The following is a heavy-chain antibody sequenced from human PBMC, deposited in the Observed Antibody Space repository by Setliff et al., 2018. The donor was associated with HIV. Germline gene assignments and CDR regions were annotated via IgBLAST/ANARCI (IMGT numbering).Heavy chain of an antibody. V-gene: IGHV3-30*07. D-gene: IGHD1-1*01. J-gene: IGHJ4*02. CDR1: GFTFRDFA. CDR3: ASARIPTGGTSTSFDY. CDR2: ISYDGSRI. Sequence: PGGSLRLSCVASGFTFRDFAMYWVRQAPAKGLEWVSAISYDGSRIHYADSVKGRFNISRDSSKNTLYLQVSSLRPEDTALYYCASARIPTGGTSTSFDYWGRGTLVTVSS.